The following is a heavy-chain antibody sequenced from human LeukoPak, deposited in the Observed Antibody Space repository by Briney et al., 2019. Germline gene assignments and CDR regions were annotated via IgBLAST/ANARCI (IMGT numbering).Heavy chain of an antibody. D-gene: IGHD1-26*01. V-gene: IGHV3-64D*09. CDR2: INDNGRRT. Sequence: GGSLRLSCSASGCIFSRYAMHWVRQAPGKGLEYVAGINDNGRRTHYGDSVKGRFSISRDDSKNTLHLQMSTLRAEDTALYYCVKDVAGSYAFDYWGQGILVTVAS. CDR1: GCIFSRYA. CDR3: VKDVAGSYAFDY. J-gene: IGHJ4*02.